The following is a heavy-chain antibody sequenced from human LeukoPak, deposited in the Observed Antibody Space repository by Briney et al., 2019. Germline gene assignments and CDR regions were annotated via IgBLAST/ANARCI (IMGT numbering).Heavy chain of an antibody. CDR1: GGSISSSNW. Sequence: SGTLSLTCAVSGGSISSSNWWSWVRQPPGKGLEWIGEIYHSGSTNYNPSLKSRVTISVDKSKNQFSLKLSSVTAADTAVYYCARDRRCSSTSCYYFDYWGQGTLVTASS. CDR3: ARDRRCSSTSCYYFDY. V-gene: IGHV4-4*02. J-gene: IGHJ4*02. D-gene: IGHD2-2*01. CDR2: IYHSGST.